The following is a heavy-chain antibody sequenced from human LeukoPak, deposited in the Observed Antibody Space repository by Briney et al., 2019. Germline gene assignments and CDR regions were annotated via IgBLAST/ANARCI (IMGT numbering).Heavy chain of an antibody. CDR2: ISGSGGST. D-gene: IGHD4/OR15-4a*01. J-gene: IGHJ6*02. CDR3: ARDRTMAASGYYYYGMDV. CDR1: GFTFSNSA. Sequence: GGSLRLSCAASGFTFSNSAMSWVRQAPGKGLEWVSVISGSGGSTYYADSVKGRFTISRDNSKNTLYLQMNSLRAEDTAVYYCARDRTMAASGYYYYGMDVWGQGTTVTVSS. V-gene: IGHV3-23*01.